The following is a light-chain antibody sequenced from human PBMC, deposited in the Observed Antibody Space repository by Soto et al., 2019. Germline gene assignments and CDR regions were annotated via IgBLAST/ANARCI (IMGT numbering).Light chain of an antibody. CDR2: GAS. J-gene: IGKJ2*01. V-gene: IGKV3-20*01. CDR3: QQYGDSPLT. Sequence: ETVLTQSPGTLSLSPGERATLSCRASQSVSSNYLAWYQQKPGQAPRLLIYGASSRATGVPDRFSGSGSGTDFTLTISRLEPEDFAVYHCQQYGDSPLTFGQGTKLEIK. CDR1: QSVSSNY.